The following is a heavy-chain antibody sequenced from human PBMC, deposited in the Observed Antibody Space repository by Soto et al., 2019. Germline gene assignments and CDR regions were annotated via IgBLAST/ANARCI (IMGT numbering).Heavy chain of an antibody. CDR3: AKDDLGGIAVAGPDY. V-gene: IGHV3-23*01. CDR2: ISGSGGST. D-gene: IGHD6-19*01. J-gene: IGHJ4*02. Sequence: EVQLLESGGGLVQPGGSLRLSCAASGCTLSSYAMSWVRQAPGKGLEWVSAISGSGGSTYYADSVKGRFTISRDNSKNTLYLQMNSLRAEDTAVYYCAKDDLGGIAVAGPDYWGQGTLVTVSS. CDR1: GCTLSSYA.